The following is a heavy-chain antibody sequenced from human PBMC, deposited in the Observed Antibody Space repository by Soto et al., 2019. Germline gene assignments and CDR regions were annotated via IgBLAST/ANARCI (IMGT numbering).Heavy chain of an antibody. V-gene: IGHV4-39*01. J-gene: IGHJ5*02. Sequence: PSETLSLTCTVSGGSSSSNWWGWTRQPPGKGLEWIGSIYYSGSTYYNPSLKSRVTISVDTSKNQFSLKLSSVTAADTAVYYCARTPHPWGQGTLVTVSS. CDR1: GGSSSSNW. CDR3: ARTPHP. CDR2: IYYSGST.